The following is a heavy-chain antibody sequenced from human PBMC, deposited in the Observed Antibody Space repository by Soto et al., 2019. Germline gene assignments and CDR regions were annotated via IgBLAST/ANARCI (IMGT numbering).Heavy chain of an antibody. CDR3: ARDKRDLRFLEWSYYFDY. Sequence: GGSLRLSCAASGFTFSSSAMHWVRQAPGKGLEWVAVISYDGSNKYYADSVKGRFTISRDNSKNTLYLQMNSLRAEDTAVYYCARDKRDLRFLEWSYYFDYWGQGTLVTISS. CDR2: ISYDGSNK. D-gene: IGHD3-3*01. J-gene: IGHJ4*02. CDR1: GFTFSSSA. V-gene: IGHV3-30-3*01.